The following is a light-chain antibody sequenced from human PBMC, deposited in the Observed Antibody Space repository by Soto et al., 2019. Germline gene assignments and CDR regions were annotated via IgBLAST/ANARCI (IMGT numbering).Light chain of an antibody. CDR3: QQYNNWPPET. CDR2: AAT. CDR1: QSVSGN. J-gene: IGKJ2*01. V-gene: IGKV3-15*01. Sequence: EIVMTQSPAILSVSPGERATLSCRASQSVSGNLAWYQQTPGQPPRLLIYAATTRAAGVPDRFSGSGSGTDFRLTISSLQSEDFAVYYCQQYNNWPPETFGQGTKLEIK.